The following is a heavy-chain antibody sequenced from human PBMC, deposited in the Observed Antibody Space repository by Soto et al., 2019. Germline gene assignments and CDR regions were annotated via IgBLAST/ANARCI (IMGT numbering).Heavy chain of an antibody. CDR1: GFTVSDYS. J-gene: IGHJ4*02. CDR3: ARESEDLTSNFDY. CDR2: ISSTTNYI. V-gene: IGHV3-21*06. Sequence: LRLSCTASGFTVSDYSMNWVRQAPGKGLEWVSSISSTTNYIYYGDSMKGRFTISRDNAKNSLYLEMNSLRAEDTAVYYCARESEDLTSNFDYWGQGTLVTVSS.